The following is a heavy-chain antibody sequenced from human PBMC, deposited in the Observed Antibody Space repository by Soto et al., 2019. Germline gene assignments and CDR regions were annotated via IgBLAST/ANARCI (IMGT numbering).Heavy chain of an antibody. J-gene: IGHJ4*02. Sequence: GGSLRLSCAASGFSFGSYALSWVRQAPGKGLEWVSTISGSDGKTFYADSVKGRFSVSRDTSQNTLYLQMNSLRADDTAIYYCARWSYLDYWGQGTQVTVSS. CDR1: GFSFGSYA. D-gene: IGHD3-3*01. CDR2: ISGSDGKT. CDR3: ARWSYLDY. V-gene: IGHV3-23*01.